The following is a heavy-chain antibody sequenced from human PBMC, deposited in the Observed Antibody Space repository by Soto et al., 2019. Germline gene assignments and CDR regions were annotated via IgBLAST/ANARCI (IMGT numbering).Heavy chain of an antibody. V-gene: IGHV3-23*04. CDR2: ISGSGGGT. CDR3: TRYPNGDHIGAFDF. Sequence: EVQVVESGGGLVQPGGSLRLSCATSKFTFSAYAMTWVRQAPGEGLEWVSSISGSGGGTSYADSVKGRLSISRDNSKNTLYLRMNSLRVEDTAVYYCTRYPNGDHIGAFDFWGQGIVVTVSS. J-gene: IGHJ3*01. CDR1: KFTFSAYA. D-gene: IGHD4-17*01.